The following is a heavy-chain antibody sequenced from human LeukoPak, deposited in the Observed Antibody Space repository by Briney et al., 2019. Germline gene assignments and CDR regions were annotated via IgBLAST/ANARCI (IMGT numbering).Heavy chain of an antibody. CDR2: IYYSGST. CDR3: ASLGVAGKHNWFDP. CDR1: GGSISSYC. D-gene: IGHD6-19*01. Sequence: KTSETLSLTCTVSGGSISSYCWSWIRQPPGKGLEWIGYIYYSGSTNYNPSLKSRVTISVDTSKNQFSLKLSSVTAADTAVYYCASLGVAGKHNWFDPWGQGTLVTVSS. J-gene: IGHJ5*02. V-gene: IGHV4-59*08.